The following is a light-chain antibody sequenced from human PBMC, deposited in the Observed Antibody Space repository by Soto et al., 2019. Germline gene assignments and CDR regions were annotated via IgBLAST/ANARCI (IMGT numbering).Light chain of an antibody. CDR3: QQLDNYPRT. V-gene: IGKV1-5*01. J-gene: IGKJ1*01. Sequence: DIQMTQSPSTLSASIGDRVSITCRASQSVSNWLAWYQQKPGIAPNLLIYDASTLESGVPSRFSGSGSGTEFTLTISSLQPEDFATYYCQQLDNYPRTFGQGTKVDIK. CDR2: DAS. CDR1: QSVSNW.